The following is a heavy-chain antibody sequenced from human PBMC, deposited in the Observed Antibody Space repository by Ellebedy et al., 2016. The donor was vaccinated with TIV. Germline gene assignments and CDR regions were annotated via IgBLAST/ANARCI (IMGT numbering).Heavy chain of an antibody. D-gene: IGHD6-19*01. J-gene: IGHJ4*02. CDR2: INNGGRTT. Sequence: GESLKISCVASGFTFSGYAMSWVRQAPGKGLEWVSGINNGGRTTSYADSVEGRFIISRDNSKKTLYLQMNSLRAEDTAVYYCARDPYSNGWYDYWGQGTLVTVSS. CDR1: GFTFSGYA. V-gene: IGHV3-23*01. CDR3: ARDPYSNGWYDY.